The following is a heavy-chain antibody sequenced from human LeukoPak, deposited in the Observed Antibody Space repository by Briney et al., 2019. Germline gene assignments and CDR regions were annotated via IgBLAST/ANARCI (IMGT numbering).Heavy chain of an antibody. Sequence: GASVKVSCKASGYTFTSYGISWVRQAPGQGLEWMGWISAYNGNTNYAQKLQGRVTMTTDTSTSTAYMELRSLRSDDTAVYYCAKGYCTNGVCSYFDYWGQGTLVTVSS. CDR2: ISAYNGNT. V-gene: IGHV1-18*01. J-gene: IGHJ4*02. CDR3: AKGYCTNGVCSYFDY. CDR1: GYTFTSYG. D-gene: IGHD2-8*01.